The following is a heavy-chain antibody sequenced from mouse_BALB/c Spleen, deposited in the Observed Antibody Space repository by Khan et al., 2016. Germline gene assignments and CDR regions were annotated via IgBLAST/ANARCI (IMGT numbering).Heavy chain of an antibody. CDR2: INTNTGEP. CDR3: ADDYYGSNWFAY. CDR1: GYTFTNYG. Sequence: QIQVVPSGPELKKPGETVKISCKAAGYTFTNYGMNWVKQAPGKGLKWMGWINTNTGEPTYAEEFKGRFAFSLETSACTAYLQINNLKNEDTATXCCADDYYGSNWFAYWGQGTLVTVSA. J-gene: IGHJ3*01. D-gene: IGHD1-1*01. V-gene: IGHV9-3*02.